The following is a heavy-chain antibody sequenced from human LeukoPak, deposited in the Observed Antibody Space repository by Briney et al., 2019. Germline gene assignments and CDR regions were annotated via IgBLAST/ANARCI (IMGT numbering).Heavy chain of an antibody. CDR2: ISSSSTTI. Sequence: GGSLRLFCVASGFTFSSYSINWVRQAPGKGLEWVSYISSSSTTIYYADSVKGRFAISRDNAENSLYLQMNSLRAEDTAVYYCARSFYYDTLTGYYFFDYWGQGTLVTVSS. CDR1: GFTFSSYS. D-gene: IGHD3-9*01. J-gene: IGHJ4*01. CDR3: ARSFYYDTLTGYYFFDY. V-gene: IGHV3-48*04.